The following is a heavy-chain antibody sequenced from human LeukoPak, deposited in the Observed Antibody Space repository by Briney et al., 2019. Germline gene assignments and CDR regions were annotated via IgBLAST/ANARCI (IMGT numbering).Heavy chain of an antibody. CDR2: ISSTTTYI. CDR3: AKDMGSSALGPDY. D-gene: IGHD6-19*01. V-gene: IGHV3-21*04. CDR1: GFTFSSYT. Sequence: GGSLRLSCAASGFTFSSYTMNWVRQAPGKGLEWVSSISSTTTYIYYADSVKGRFTISRDNAKNSLYLQMNSLRAEDTALYYCAKDMGSSALGPDYWGQGTRVTVSS. J-gene: IGHJ4*02.